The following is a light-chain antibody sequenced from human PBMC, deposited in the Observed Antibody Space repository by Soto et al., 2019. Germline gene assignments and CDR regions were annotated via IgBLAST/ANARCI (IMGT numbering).Light chain of an antibody. CDR2: LNRDGSH. CDR1: SGHSNYA. Sequence: QSVLTQSPSASASLGASVKLTCTLSSGHSNYALAWHQQQPEKGPRYLMNLNRDGSHSKGDGIPNRFSGSSSGAERYLTITSLQSEDEADYYCQTWGTGIVIFGAGTKLTVL. J-gene: IGLJ2*01. V-gene: IGLV4-69*01. CDR3: QTWGTGIVI.